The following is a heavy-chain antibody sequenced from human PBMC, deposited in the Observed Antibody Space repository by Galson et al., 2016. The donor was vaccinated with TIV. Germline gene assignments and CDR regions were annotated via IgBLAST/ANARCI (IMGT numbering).Heavy chain of an antibody. J-gene: IGHJ5*02. CDR1: GGIFRSHA. D-gene: IGHD6-25*01. CDR3: ARGSGYALTNNWFDT. V-gene: IGHV1-69*13. CDR2: IIAIFGTA. Sequence: SVKVSCKAAGGIFRSHAISWVRQAPGQGLEWMGGIIAIFGTANYAQQFQGRVTIIADESTSTVYMELSSLRSEDTAVYYCARGSGYALTNNWFDTWGQGTRVTVSS.